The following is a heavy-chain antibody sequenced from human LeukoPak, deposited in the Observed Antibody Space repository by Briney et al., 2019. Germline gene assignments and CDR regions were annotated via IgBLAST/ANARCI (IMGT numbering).Heavy chain of an antibody. D-gene: IGHD5-18*01. CDR2: IIPILGIA. CDR3: ARESRGYSYSQYYFDY. V-gene: IGHV1-69*04. J-gene: IGHJ4*02. CDR1: GGTFSSYA. Sequence: SVKVSCKASGGTFSSYAISWVRQAPGQGLEWMGRIIPILGIANYAQKFQGRVTITADKSTSTAYMELSSLRSEDTAVYYCARESRGYSYSQYYFDYWGQGTLVTVSS.